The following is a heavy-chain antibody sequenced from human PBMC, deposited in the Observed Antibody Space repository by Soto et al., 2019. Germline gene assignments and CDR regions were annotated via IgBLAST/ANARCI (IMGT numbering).Heavy chain of an antibody. J-gene: IGHJ5*02. CDR3: ARHQREYYDSSGYADL. V-gene: IGHV5-51*01. D-gene: IGHD3-22*01. Sequence: GGSLRLSCEVSGNSFTTHWIGWVRQMPGKGLEWMGIIFPGDSYPRYSPSSHGQVTISADKSISTVYLQWNSLKAPDTAMYYCARHQREYYDSSGYADLWGQGTLVTVSS. CDR2: IFPGDSYP. CDR1: GNSFTTHW.